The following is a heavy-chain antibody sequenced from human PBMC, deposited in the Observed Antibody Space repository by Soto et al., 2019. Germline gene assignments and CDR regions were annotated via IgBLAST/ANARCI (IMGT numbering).Heavy chain of an antibody. CDR3: AKFGMATTKRSPPYYIDY. V-gene: IGHV3-23*01. CDR2: ISGSGGGT. J-gene: IGHJ4*02. CDR1: GFTFSSYA. D-gene: IGHD1-1*01. Sequence: GGSLRLSCAASGFTFSSYAMSWVRQAPGKGLEWVSSISGSGGGTYYADSVKGRFTFSRDNSKNTLYLQMNSLSAEDTAVYYCAKFGMATTKRSPPYYIDYWGQGALVTVSS.